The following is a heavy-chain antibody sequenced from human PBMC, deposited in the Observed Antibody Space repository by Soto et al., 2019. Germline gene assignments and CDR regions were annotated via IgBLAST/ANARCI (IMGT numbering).Heavy chain of an antibody. CDR3: ARDKVQYYDSSGYSKWFDP. V-gene: IGHV4-31*03. J-gene: IGHJ5*02. D-gene: IGHD3-22*01. Sequence: PLETLSLTCTVSGGSISSGGYYWSWIRQHPGKGLEWIGYIYYSGSTYYNPSLKSRVTISVDTSKNQFSLKLSSVTAADTAVYYCARDKVQYYDSSGYSKWFDPWGQGTPVTVSS. CDR2: IYYSGST. CDR1: GGSISSGGYY.